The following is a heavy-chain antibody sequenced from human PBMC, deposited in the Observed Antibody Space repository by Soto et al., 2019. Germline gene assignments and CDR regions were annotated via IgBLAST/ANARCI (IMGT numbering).Heavy chain of an antibody. J-gene: IGHJ4*02. Sequence: QVQLVQSGAEVRKPGSSVRVSCKASGGSFNRHTISWVRQAPGQGLEWMGGIIPIFGTANHAQKFQGRVTIIADESTSTVYMAWSSLRSADTAIYYCARGWGYDSTDYYYAYWGQGTLVIVSS. D-gene: IGHD3-22*01. V-gene: IGHV1-69*01. CDR2: IIPIFGTA. CDR1: GGSFNRHT. CDR3: ARGWGYDSTDYYYAY.